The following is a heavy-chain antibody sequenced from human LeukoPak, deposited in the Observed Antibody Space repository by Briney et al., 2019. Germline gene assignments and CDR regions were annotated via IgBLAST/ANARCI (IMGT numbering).Heavy chain of an antibody. Sequence: SETLSLTCAVSGGSISSSNWWSWVRQPPGKGLEWIGEIYHSGSTNYNPSLKSRVTMSVDTSKNQFSLKLSSVTAADAAVYYCASDTGAPDAFDIWGQGTMVTVSS. D-gene: IGHD1-14*01. V-gene: IGHV4-4*02. CDR1: GGSISSSNW. J-gene: IGHJ3*02. CDR3: ASDTGAPDAFDI. CDR2: IYHSGST.